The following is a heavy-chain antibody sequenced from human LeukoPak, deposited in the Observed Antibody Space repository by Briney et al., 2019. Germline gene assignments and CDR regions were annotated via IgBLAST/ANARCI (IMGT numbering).Heavy chain of an antibody. D-gene: IGHD3-10*01. CDR1: GFTFSSYE. Sequence: GGSLRLSCAASGFTFSSYEMNWVRQAPGKGLDWVSVISDGGSTYYADSVRGRFTISRDNSKNTVFLQMNSLRVEDTAVYYCARGVFNWGQGTLVTVSS. V-gene: IGHV3-53*01. J-gene: IGHJ4*02. CDR2: ISDGGST. CDR3: ARGVFN.